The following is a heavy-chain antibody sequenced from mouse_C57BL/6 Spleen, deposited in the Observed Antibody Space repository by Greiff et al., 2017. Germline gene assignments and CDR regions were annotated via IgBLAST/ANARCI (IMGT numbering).Heavy chain of an antibody. CDR3: ALTTVVAHWYFDV. V-gene: IGHV1-64*01. D-gene: IGHD1-1*01. Sequence: QVQLQQPGAELVKPGASVKLSCTASGYTFTSYWMYWVKQRPGQGLEWIGMINPNSGSTNYNEKFKCKGTLTVDKSSSTAYMQLSSLTSEDSAVYYCALTTVVAHWYFDVWGTGTTVTVSS. J-gene: IGHJ1*03. CDR2: INPNSGST. CDR1: GYTFTSYW.